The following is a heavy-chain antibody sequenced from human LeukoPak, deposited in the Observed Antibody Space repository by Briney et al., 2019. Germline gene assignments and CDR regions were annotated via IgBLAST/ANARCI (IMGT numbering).Heavy chain of an antibody. D-gene: IGHD2-2*01. CDR2: ITSGGTST. CDR3: SKWRVAAAMGYYYYDMDV. CDR1: GFTPNTLA. J-gene: IGHJ6*02. Sequence: PGRSLRLSCAAPGFTPNTLAMSCDRHAHGNGLEWVSAITSGGTSTYHADSVKGRFTISRDNSKNTLYLQMNSVRAEDTAVYYCSKWRVAAAMGYYYYDMDVWGQGTTVTVSS. V-gene: IGHV3-23*01.